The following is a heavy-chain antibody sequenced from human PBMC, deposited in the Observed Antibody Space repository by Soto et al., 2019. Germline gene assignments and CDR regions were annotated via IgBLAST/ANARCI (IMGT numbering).Heavy chain of an antibody. CDR3: VRANYFDY. V-gene: IGHV4-59*01. CDR1: GGSISSYY. Sequence: KSSETLSLTCTVSGGSISSYYWSWFRQPPGKGLEWIGNIYYTGSTNYNPSLKSRVTISVDTSKSQFSLKLSSVTAADTAVYYCVRANYFDYWGQGTLVTVSS. J-gene: IGHJ4*02. CDR2: IYYTGST.